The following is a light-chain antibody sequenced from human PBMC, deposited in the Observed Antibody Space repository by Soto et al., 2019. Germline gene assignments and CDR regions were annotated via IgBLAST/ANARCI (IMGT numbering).Light chain of an antibody. CDR1: QSINTY. J-gene: IGKJ5*01. CDR2: DAS. V-gene: IGKV3D-11*02. Sequence: ENVLTQSPATLSLSPGEGATLSCRASQSINTYLAWYQQKPGQAPRLLIYDASKGATGIPARFSGSGSGTNFTLTISSLEPEDFAVYYCQQRRSWQVTFGQGTRLEI. CDR3: QQRRSWQVT.